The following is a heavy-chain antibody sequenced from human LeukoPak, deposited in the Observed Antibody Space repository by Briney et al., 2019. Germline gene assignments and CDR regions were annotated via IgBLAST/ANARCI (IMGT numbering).Heavy chain of an antibody. V-gene: IGHV4-34*01. CDR3: ARGRANWDYDFDY. D-gene: IGHD1-7*01. Sequence: KTSETLSLTCAVFGESFVGRHWSWIRQTPGKGLEWLGEASHAGITNYNPSLKSRVSISVDTSKGQFSLTLTSVTAADTAVYYCARGRANWDYDFDYWGQGTPVTVSS. CDR1: GESFVGRH. CDR2: ASHAGIT. J-gene: IGHJ4*02.